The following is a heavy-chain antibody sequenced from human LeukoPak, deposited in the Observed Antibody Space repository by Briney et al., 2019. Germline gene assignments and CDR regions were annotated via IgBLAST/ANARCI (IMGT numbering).Heavy chain of an antibody. V-gene: IGHV4-34*01. CDR3: ARGPGQRSPYCSGGSCYRPRTYYFDY. CDR1: GGSFSGYY. J-gene: IGHJ4*02. Sequence: SETLSLTCAVYGGSFSGYYWSWIRQPPGKGLEWIGEINHSGSTNYNPSLKSRVTISVDTSKNQFSLKLSSVTAADTAVYYCARGPGQRSPYCSGGSCYRPRTYYFDYWGQGTLVTVSS. CDR2: INHSGST. D-gene: IGHD2-15*01.